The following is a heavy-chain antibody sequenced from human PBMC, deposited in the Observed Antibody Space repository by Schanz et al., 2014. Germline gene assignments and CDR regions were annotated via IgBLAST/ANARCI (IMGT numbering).Heavy chain of an antibody. CDR1: GFVFDDYA. V-gene: IGHV3-9*01. J-gene: IGHJ4*02. CDR3: GRSDSSTIDY. D-gene: IGHD2-2*01. CDR2: ISWNGGFI. Sequence: EVQLVESGGGLVQPGRSLRLSCAASGFVFDDYAMHWVRQAPGKGLEWVSVISWNGGFIDYADSVRGRFTISRDNAKNSLYLQMKSLRAEDTALYFCGRSDSSTIDYWGQGTLVNVSS.